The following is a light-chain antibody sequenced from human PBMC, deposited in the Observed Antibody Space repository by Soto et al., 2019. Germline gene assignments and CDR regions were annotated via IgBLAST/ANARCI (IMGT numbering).Light chain of an antibody. Sequence: QSALTQPPSASGSPGPSVTISCTGTSSDVGAYKYVSWYQQYPGKAPKLMIYEVTNRPSGVPDRFSGSKSGNTASLTVSGLQAEDEADYYRTSYVGNDIWVFCGGTKLTVL. CDR2: EVT. CDR3: TSYVGNDIWV. CDR1: SSDVGAYKY. V-gene: IGLV2-8*01. J-gene: IGLJ3*02.